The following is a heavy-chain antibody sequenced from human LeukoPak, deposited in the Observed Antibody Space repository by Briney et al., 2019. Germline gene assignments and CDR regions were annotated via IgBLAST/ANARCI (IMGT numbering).Heavy chain of an antibody. D-gene: IGHD3-3*01. CDR3: ARYSYYDFWSGYLYYFDY. CDR1: GFTFSDYY. V-gene: IGHV3-11*04. J-gene: IGHJ4*02. CDR2: ISSSGSTI. Sequence: GGSLRLSCAASGFTFSDYYMSWIRQAPGKGLEWVSYISSSGSTIYYADSVKGRFTISRDNAKNSLYPQMNSLRAEDTAVYYCARYSYYDFWSGYLYYFDYWGQGTLVTVSS.